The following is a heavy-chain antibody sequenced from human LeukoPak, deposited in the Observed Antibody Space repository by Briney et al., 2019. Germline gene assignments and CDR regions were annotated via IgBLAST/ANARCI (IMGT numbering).Heavy chain of an antibody. V-gene: IGHV4-4*02. CDR1: GGSVISANW. CDR2: IYHSGSV. CDR3: ARGSKAGGYYRGYFDY. J-gene: IGHJ4*02. D-gene: IGHD5-12*01. Sequence: SETLSLTCAVSGGSVISANWWDWVRQAPGKGLEWIGEIYHSGSVDYNPSLMSRVTISIDKPRSQFSLRLTSVTAADTAIYYCARGSKAGGYYRGYFDYWGQGILVTVPS.